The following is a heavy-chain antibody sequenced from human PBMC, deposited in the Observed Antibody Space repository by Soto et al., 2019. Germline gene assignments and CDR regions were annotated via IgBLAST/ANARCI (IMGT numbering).Heavy chain of an antibody. CDR3: ARGDTAMVTVYYGMDV. V-gene: IGHV3-30-3*01. CDR1: GFTFSSYA. CDR2: ISYDGSNK. D-gene: IGHD5-18*01. Sequence: QVQLVESGGGVVQPGRSLRLSCAASGFTFSSYAMHWVRQAPGKGLEWVAVISYDGSNKYYADSVKGRFTISRDNSKNXLYLQMNSLRAEDTAVYYCARGDTAMVTVYYGMDVWGQGTTVTVSS. J-gene: IGHJ6*02.